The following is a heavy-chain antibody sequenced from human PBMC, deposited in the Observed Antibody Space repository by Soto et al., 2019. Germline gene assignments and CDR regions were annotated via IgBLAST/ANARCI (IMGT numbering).Heavy chain of an antibody. J-gene: IGHJ4*02. D-gene: IGHD4-17*01. V-gene: IGHV1-69*13. Sequence: GASVKVSCKASGGTFSSYAISWVRQAPGQGLEWMGGIIPIFGTANYAQKFQGRVTITADESTSTAYMELSSLRSEDTAVYYCAREDYGGNSGAPYYLDYWGQGTLVT. CDR1: GGTFSSYA. CDR2: IIPIFGTA. CDR3: AREDYGGNSGAPYYLDY.